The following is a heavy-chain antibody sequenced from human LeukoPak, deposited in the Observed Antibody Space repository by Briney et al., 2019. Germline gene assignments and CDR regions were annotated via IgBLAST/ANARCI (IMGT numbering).Heavy chain of an antibody. CDR3: ARDPGYYGSGSYSWFDP. CDR2: INPNGGRT. V-gene: IGHV1-46*01. Sequence: ASVKVSCKASENTFTNYYMHWVRQAPGQGLEWLGLINPNGGRTSYAQNFHGRVTMTRDTSTTTVYLELSSLRSEDTAVYYCARDPGYYGSGSYSWFDPWGQGTLVTVSS. CDR1: ENTFTNYY. D-gene: IGHD3-10*01. J-gene: IGHJ5*02.